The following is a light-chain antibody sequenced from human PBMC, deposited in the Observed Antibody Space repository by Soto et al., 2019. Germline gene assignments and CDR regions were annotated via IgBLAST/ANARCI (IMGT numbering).Light chain of an antibody. CDR3: QQRSNWPLT. CDR1: QSVSSY. J-gene: IGKJ4*01. Sequence: EIVLTQSPATLSLSPGERATLSCRASQSVSSYLAWYQQKPGQAPRLLIYDASNRATGIPARFSGSGSGTDFTLPISSREPEDVAVYYCQQRSNWPLTFGGGTKVEIK. CDR2: DAS. V-gene: IGKV3-11*01.